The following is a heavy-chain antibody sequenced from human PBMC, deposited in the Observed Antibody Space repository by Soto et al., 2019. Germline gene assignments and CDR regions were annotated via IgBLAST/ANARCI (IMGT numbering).Heavy chain of an antibody. D-gene: IGHD6-19*01. CDR3: VKAAGRQLVAYYFDS. J-gene: IGHJ4*02. CDR1: GFTFSSYG. CDR2: IRYDGSNK. Sequence: GGSLRLSCAASGFTFSSYGMHWVRQAPGKGLEWVAVIRYDGSNKYYADSVKGRFTISRDNSRDTLYLQMSSLRAEDTAVYYCVKAAGRQLVAYYFDSSGPGTLVTVSS. V-gene: IGHV3-30*02.